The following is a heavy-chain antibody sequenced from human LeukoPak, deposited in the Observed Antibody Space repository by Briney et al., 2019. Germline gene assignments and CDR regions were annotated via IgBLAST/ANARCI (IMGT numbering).Heavy chain of an antibody. Sequence: GGSLRLSCAASGFTLSSYWMSWVRQAPGKGLEWVANIKEDGSEKYYVDSVKGRFTISRDNAQNSVYLHMNSLRAEDTAVYYCASHPVPAASLMTTVTTGQPEFDYWGQGTLVTVSS. CDR1: GFTLSSYW. J-gene: IGHJ4*02. CDR2: IKEDGSEK. D-gene: IGHD4-11*01. CDR3: ASHPVPAASLMTTVTTGQPEFDY. V-gene: IGHV3-7*01.